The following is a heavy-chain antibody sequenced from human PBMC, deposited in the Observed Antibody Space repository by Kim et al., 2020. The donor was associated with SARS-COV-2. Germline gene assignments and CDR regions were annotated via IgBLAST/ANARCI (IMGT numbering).Heavy chain of an antibody. D-gene: IGHD1-26*01. Sequence: VDSVKGRFTMSRDTAKTSLYLQMSSLRTEDTAIYYCAALDTVQVPGSIWGQGTLVTVSS. V-gene: IGHV3-7*01. CDR3: AALDTVQVPGSI. J-gene: IGHJ4*02.